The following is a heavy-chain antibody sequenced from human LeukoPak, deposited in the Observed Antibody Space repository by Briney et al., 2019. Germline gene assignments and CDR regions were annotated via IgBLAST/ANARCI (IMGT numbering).Heavy chain of an antibody. CDR1: GFTFPNYV. V-gene: IGHV3-30*18. Sequence: GGSLRLSCAASGFTFPNYVMSWVRQAPGKGLEWVAVISYDGSNNFYADSVKGRFTISRDNSKNTLYLQMNSLRAEDTAVYYCAKDPDIVVVPAAIGFDYWGQGTLVTVSS. J-gene: IGHJ4*02. CDR2: ISYDGSNN. D-gene: IGHD2-2*01. CDR3: AKDPDIVVVPAAIGFDY.